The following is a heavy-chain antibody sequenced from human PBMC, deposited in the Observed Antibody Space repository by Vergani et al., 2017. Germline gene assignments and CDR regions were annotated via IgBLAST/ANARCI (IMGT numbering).Heavy chain of an antibody. D-gene: IGHD4-17*01. J-gene: IGHJ4*02. Sequence: EVQLVESGGGLVQPGGSLRLSCAASGFTVSSNYMSWVRQAPGKGLEWVSVIYSGGSTYYADSVKGRFTISRDNSKNTLYLQMNSLRAEDTAVYYCAKSRSTTVTTTRSIPGSFFNPFDYWGQGTLVTVSS. V-gene: IGHV3-66*02. CDR1: GFTVSSNY. CDR3: AKSRSTTVTTTRSIPGSFFNPFDY. CDR2: IYSGGST.